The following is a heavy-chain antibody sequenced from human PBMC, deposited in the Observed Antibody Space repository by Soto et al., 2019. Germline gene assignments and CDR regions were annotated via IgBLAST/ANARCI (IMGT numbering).Heavy chain of an antibody. V-gene: IGHV1-3*01. CDR2: INAGNGNT. CDR3: ARVGVVAATRYYYYYYMDV. D-gene: IGHD2-15*01. CDR1: GYTFTSYA. J-gene: IGHJ6*03. Sequence: QVQLVQSGAEVKKPGASVKVSCKASGYTFTSYAMHWVRQAPGQRLEWMGWINAGNGNTKYSQKFQGRVTITRDTSASTAYMELGSLRSEDTAVYYCARVGVVAATRYYYYYYMDVWGKGTTVTVSS.